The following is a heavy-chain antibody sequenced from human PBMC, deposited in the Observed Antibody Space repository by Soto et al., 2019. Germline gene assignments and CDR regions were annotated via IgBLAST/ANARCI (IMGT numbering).Heavy chain of an antibody. Sequence: SETLSITCAVSGYSISSSNWWGWIRQPPGKGLEWIGYIYYSGTTYYNPSLKSRVTMSVDTSKNQFSLKLTSVTAVDTAVYYCARREIQGPIDYWGQGTLVTVSS. CDR1: GYSISSSNW. J-gene: IGHJ4*02. CDR3: ARREIQGPIDY. CDR2: IYYSGTT. V-gene: IGHV4-28*01. D-gene: IGHD1-26*01.